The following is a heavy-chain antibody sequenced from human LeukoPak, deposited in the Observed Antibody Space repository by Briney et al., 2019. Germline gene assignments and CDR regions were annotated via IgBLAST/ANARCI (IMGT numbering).Heavy chain of an antibody. CDR1: GFTFSSYW. J-gene: IGHJ3*02. CDR3: AKDPRYCTNGVCYGGDAFDI. CDR2: INSDGSST. V-gene: IGHV3-74*01. D-gene: IGHD2-8*01. Sequence: GGSLRLSCAASGFTFSSYWMHWVRQAPGKGLVWVSRINSDGSSTSYADSVKGRFTISRDNAKNTLYLQMNSLRAEDTAVYYCAKDPRYCTNGVCYGGDAFDIWGQGTMVTVSS.